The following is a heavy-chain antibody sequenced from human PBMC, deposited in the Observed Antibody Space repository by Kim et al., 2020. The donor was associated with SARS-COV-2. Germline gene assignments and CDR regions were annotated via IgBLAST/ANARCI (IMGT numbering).Heavy chain of an antibody. D-gene: IGHD3-22*01. CDR2: IYYSGST. CDR1: GGSISSYY. V-gene: IGHV4-59*01. J-gene: IGHJ5*02. Sequence: SETLSLTCTVSGGSISSYYWSWIRQPPGKGLEWIGYIYYSGSTNYNPSLKSRVTISVDTSKNQFSLKLSSVTAADTAVYYCARVSGLPPREAPREFDPWGQGTLVTVSS. CDR3: ARVSGLPPREAPREFDP.